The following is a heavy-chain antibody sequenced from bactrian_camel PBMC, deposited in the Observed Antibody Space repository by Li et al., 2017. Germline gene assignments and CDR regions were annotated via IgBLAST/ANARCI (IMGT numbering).Heavy chain of an antibody. CDR2: ISSTGTP. CDR1: TGTFRSAC. Sequence: HVQLVESGGGSVQAGGSLRLSCAASTGTFRSACMGWIRQVSGKERELVSSISSTGTPTYADSVKGRFTISQDDTKRVLWLQMNSLKTDDTAVYYCAASRGVASFSAMTYAYWDQGTQVTVS. J-gene: IGHJ4*01. V-gene: IGHV3S57*01. D-gene: IGHD1*01. CDR3: AASRGVASFSAMTYAY.